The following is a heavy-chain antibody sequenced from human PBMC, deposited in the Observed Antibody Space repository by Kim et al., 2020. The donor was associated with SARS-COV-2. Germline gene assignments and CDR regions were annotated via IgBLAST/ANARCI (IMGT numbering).Heavy chain of an antibody. D-gene: IGHD3-22*01. CDR3: ARGPPTMIVVVLFYYFDY. J-gene: IGHJ4*02. CDR1: GGSFSGYY. CDR2: INHSGST. Sequence: SETLSLTCAVYGGSFSGYYWSWIRQPPGKGLEWIGEINHSGSTNYNPSLKSRVTITVDKSKNQFSLKLSSVTAADTAVYYCARGPPTMIVVVLFYYFDYWGQGTLVTVSS. V-gene: IGHV4-34*01.